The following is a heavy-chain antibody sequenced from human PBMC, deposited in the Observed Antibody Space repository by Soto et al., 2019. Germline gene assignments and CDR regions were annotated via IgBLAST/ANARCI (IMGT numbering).Heavy chain of an antibody. V-gene: IGHV1-2*02. CDR3: ARSHSAYYYYGMDA. CDR2: IDPHSGDT. CDR1: RSTFTGYY. Sequence: AQSGTEMKTPGASVKVTCKTSRSTFTGYYMHWVRQAPARGLAWLGWIDPHSGDTNYVQKFQGRVTMTRDTSSATAYLEVSGLRRDDTAIYYCARSHSAYYYYGMDAWGHVTAVSVSS. J-gene: IGHJ6*02.